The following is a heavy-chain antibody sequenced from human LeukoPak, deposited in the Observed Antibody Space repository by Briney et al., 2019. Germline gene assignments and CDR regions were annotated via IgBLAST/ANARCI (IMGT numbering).Heavy chain of an antibody. CDR1: GFTFSSHA. Sequence: GGSLRLSCAASGFTFSSHAMGWVRQAPGKGLEWVSSITGSGGSTYYGDSVKGRFTIARDNSKNTLYLQMNSLRAEDTAVYYCAREGGGATPFDYWGQGTLVTVSS. V-gene: IGHV3-23*01. J-gene: IGHJ4*02. CDR2: ITGSGGST. CDR3: AREGGGATPFDY. D-gene: IGHD1-26*01.